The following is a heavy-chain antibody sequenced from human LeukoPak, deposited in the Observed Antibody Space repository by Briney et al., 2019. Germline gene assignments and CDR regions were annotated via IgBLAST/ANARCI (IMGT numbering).Heavy chain of an antibody. CDR1: GGSISRGGYF. Sequence: SQTLSLTCAVSGGSISRGGYFWSWIRQPPGKGLEWIAYISYSGNTYYNPSLKSRVTISVDTSKNQFSLKLSSVTAADTAVYYCARESLQPGWFLFDYWGQGTLVTVSS. J-gene: IGHJ4*02. CDR2: ISYSGNT. D-gene: IGHD3-10*01. V-gene: IGHV4-30-4*07. CDR3: ARESLQPGWFLFDY.